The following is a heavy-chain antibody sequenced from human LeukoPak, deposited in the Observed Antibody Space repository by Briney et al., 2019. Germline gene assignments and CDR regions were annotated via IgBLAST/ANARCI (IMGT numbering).Heavy chain of an antibody. D-gene: IGHD3-10*01. Sequence: SETLSLTCTVSGGSISSYYWSWIRQPPGKGLEWIGYIYYSGSTNYNPSLKSRVTISVDTSKNQFSLKLSSVTAADTAVYYCASLTTQHMVRGVRWKWFDPWGQGTLVTVSS. V-gene: IGHV4-59*08. CDR3: ASLTTQHMVRGVRWKWFDP. J-gene: IGHJ5*02. CDR2: IYYSGST. CDR1: GGSISSYY.